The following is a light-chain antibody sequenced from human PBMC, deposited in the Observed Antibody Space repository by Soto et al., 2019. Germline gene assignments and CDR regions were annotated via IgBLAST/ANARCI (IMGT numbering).Light chain of an antibody. V-gene: IGLV2-14*01. CDR3: SSYRSDTRSYV. CDR1: SSDVSGYNY. J-gene: IGLJ1*01. CDR2: EVS. Sequence: QSALTQPASVSGSPGQSITISCTGTSSDVSGYNYVSWYQHHPGKVPKLMIYEVSDRPSGVSNRFSGSKSGNTASLTISGLQAEDEADYYCSSYRSDTRSYVFGGGTKLTVL.